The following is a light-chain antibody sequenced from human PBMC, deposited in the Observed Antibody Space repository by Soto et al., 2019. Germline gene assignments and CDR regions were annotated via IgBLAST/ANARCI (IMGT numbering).Light chain of an antibody. CDR2: EVS. J-gene: IGLJ1*01. CDR1: SSGIRDYNY. V-gene: IGLV2-14*01. Sequence: QSALAQPASVSGSPGQSITISCTGTSSGIRDYNYVPWYQQLPGNAPKLIMYEVSNRPSGISNRFSGSKSGNTGSLTISGLPAEDEADYYCSSKSPDFFGTGTKVTVL. CDR3: SSKSPDF.